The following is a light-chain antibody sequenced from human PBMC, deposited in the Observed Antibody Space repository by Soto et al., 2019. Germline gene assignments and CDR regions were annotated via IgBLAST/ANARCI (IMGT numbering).Light chain of an antibody. J-gene: IGKJ2*01. CDR1: QSISTY. CDR2: AAS. Sequence: DIQMTQSPSSLSASVGVRVTITCRASQSISTYLNWYQQKPGKAPKLLIYAASSLQSGVPSRFSGGGSGTDFTLTISSLQPEDFATYYCQQSYSTPHTFGQGTKLEIE. V-gene: IGKV1-39*01. CDR3: QQSYSTPHT.